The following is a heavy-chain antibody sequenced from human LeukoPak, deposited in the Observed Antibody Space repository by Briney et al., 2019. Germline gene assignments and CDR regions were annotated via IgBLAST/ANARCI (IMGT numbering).Heavy chain of an antibody. CDR3: VKGKDGYTDY. CDR1: GFTFSSYG. V-gene: IGHV3-64D*09. CDR2: VSSNGGST. Sequence: QTGESLRLSCSASGFTFSSYGMHWVRQVPGKGLEYVSAVSSNGGSTNYADSAKGRFTISRDNSKNTLDLQMSSLRAEDTAVYYCVKGKDGYTDYWGQGTLVTVSS. D-gene: IGHD5-24*01. J-gene: IGHJ4*02.